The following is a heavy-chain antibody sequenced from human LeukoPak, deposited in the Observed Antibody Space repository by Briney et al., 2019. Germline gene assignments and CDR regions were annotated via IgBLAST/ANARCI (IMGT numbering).Heavy chain of an antibody. CDR2: IIPILGIA. CDR1: GGTFSSYA. D-gene: IGHD2-21*02. V-gene: IGHV1-69*04. J-gene: IGHJ5*02. CDR3: ARDPPQPLLDRETNWFDP. Sequence: ASVKVSCKASGGTFSSYAISWVRQAPGQGLEWMGRIIPILGIANCAQKFQGRVTITADKSTSTAYMELSSLRSEDTAVYYCARDPPQPLLDRETNWFDPWGQGTLVTVSS.